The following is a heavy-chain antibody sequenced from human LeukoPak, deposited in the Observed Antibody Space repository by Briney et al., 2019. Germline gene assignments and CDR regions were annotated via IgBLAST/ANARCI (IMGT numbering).Heavy chain of an antibody. CDR1: GFTFSSYG. CDR2: ISYDGSNK. J-gene: IGHJ4*02. V-gene: IGHV3-30*18. Sequence: GGSLRLSCAASGFTFSSYGMHWVRQAPGKGLEWVAVISYDGSNKYYADSVKGRFTISRDNSKNTLYLQMNSLRAEDTAVYYCAKIAEPVAGGYYSDYWGQGTLVTVSS. D-gene: IGHD3-22*01. CDR3: AKIAEPVAGGYYSDY.